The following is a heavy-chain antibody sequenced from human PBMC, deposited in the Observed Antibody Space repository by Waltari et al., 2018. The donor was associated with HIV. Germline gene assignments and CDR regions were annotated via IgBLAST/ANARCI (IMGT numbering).Heavy chain of an antibody. Sequence: EVQMVESGGGLVQPGGSLRLSCSASGFTFSSHAMHWVRQAPGKGLEYVSAISSNGGSTYYADSVKGRFTISRDNSKNTLYLQMSSLRAEDTAVYYCVKAAAGSFDYWGQGTLVTVSS. CDR3: VKAAAGSFDY. CDR2: ISSNGGST. D-gene: IGHD6-13*01. V-gene: IGHV3-64D*06. J-gene: IGHJ4*02. CDR1: GFTFSSHA.